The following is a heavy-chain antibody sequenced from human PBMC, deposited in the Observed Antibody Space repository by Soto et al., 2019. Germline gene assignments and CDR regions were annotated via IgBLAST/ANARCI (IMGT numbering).Heavy chain of an antibody. CDR1: GGSFSGYY. V-gene: IGHV4-34*01. Sequence: QVQLQQWGAGLLKPSETLSLTCAVYGGSFSGYYWSWIRQPPGKGLEWSGEINHSGSTNYNPSLKCRVTISVDTSKNQFSLRVNSVTAADTAVYYCARGPIAIHLWPFDYWGQGSLVTVSS. CDR3: ARGPIAIHLWPFDY. D-gene: IGHD5-18*01. CDR2: INHSGST. J-gene: IGHJ4*02.